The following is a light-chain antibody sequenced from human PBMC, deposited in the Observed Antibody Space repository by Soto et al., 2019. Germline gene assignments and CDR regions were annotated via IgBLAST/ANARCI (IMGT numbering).Light chain of an antibody. CDR1: QTISSW. Sequence: DIQMTQSPSTLSGSVGDRFTITCLASQTISSWLAWYQQKPGKAPKLLIYKASTLKSGVPSRLSGSGSGKEFTITISSLQPDDFATYYCQHYNSYSEAFGQGTKVDIK. V-gene: IGKV1-5*03. CDR3: QHYNSYSEA. J-gene: IGKJ1*01. CDR2: KAS.